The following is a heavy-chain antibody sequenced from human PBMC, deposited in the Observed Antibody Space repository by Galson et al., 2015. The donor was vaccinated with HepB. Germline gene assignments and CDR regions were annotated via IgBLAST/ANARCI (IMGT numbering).Heavy chain of an antibody. D-gene: IGHD2-2*01. CDR1: GYSFTSYW. Sequence: QSGAEVKKPGESLRISCQGSGYSFTSYWITWVRQMPGKGLEWMGTIDPSDSYTNYSPSFQGHVTISTDKSISTAYLQWSSLKASDTAMYYCAKSGADCSSTSCYGDAGMDVWGQGTTVTVAS. CDR3: AKSGADCSSTSCYGDAGMDV. CDR2: IDPSDSYT. J-gene: IGHJ6*02. V-gene: IGHV5-10-1*01.